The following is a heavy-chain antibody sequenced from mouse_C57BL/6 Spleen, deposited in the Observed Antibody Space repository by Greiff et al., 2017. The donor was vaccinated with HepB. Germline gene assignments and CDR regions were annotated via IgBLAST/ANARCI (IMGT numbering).Heavy chain of an antibody. D-gene: IGHD2-4*01. CDR3: TRNYDWFAY. CDR1: GFNIKDDY. J-gene: IGHJ3*01. CDR2: IDPENGDT. Sequence: VQLQQSGAELVRPGASVKLSCTASGFNIKDDYMHWVKQRPEQGLEWIGWIDPENGDTEYASKFQGKATITADTSSNTAYQQLSSLTSEDTAVYYCTRNYDWFAYWGQGTLVTVSA. V-gene: IGHV14-4*01.